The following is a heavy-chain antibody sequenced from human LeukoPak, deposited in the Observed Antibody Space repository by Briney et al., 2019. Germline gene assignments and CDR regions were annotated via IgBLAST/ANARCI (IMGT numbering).Heavy chain of an antibody. V-gene: IGHV1-2*02. J-gene: IGHJ4*02. CDR3: ARDKKEMQYYFDY. CDR2: INPNSGGT. D-gene: IGHD6-19*01. CDR1: GYTFTGYY. Sequence: ASVKVSCKASGYTFTGYYMHWVRQAPGQGLEWMGWINPNSGGTNYAQKFQGRVTMTRDTSISTAYMELNRLTSDDTAVYYCARDKKEMQYYFDYWGQGTLVTVSS.